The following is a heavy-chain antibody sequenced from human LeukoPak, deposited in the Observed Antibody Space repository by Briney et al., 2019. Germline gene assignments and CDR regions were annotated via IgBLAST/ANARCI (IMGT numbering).Heavy chain of an antibody. CDR3: TRDMGGTYFDY. V-gene: IGHV3-30*04. Sequence: PGGSLRLSCAASRFTFKNYAMHWVRQAPGKGLEWVALISYDGSNKYYADSVKGRFTISRDNSKNTLYLQMNSLRAEDTAVYYCTRDMGGTYFDYWAQGTLVTVSS. D-gene: IGHD1-26*01. CDR1: RFTFKNYA. J-gene: IGHJ4*02. CDR2: ISYDGSNK.